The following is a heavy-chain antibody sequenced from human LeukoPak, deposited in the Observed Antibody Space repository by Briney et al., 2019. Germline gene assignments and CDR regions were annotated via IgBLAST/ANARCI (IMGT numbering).Heavy chain of an antibody. D-gene: IGHD3-22*01. CDR1: GYTFTGYY. CDR2: INPNSGGT. Sequence: ASVKVSCKASGYTFTGYYTHWVRQAPGQGLEWMGWINPNSGGTNYAQKFQGRVTMTRDTSVSTAYTELSRLRSDDTAVYYCARGGSRYYDSSGYYYDYWGQGTLVTVSS. J-gene: IGHJ4*02. CDR3: ARGGSRYYDSSGYYYDY. V-gene: IGHV1-2*02.